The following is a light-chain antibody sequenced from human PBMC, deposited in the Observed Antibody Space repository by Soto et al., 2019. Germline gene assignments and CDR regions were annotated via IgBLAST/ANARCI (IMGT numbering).Light chain of an antibody. J-gene: IGKJ3*01. CDR2: AAS. CDR3: QQLHSYPPFT. CDR1: QGISSN. V-gene: IGKV1-9*01. Sequence: DIPLTQSPSFLSASVGDRVTITCRASQGISSNLAWYQQNPGKAPKLLIYAASTLQLGVPSRFSGSGSVTEFTLTSSSLQPEDCATYYCQQLHSYPPFTFGPGTKVDIK.